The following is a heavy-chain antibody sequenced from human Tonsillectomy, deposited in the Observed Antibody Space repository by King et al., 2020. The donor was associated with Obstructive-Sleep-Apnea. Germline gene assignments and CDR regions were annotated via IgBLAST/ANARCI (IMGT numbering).Heavy chain of an antibody. CDR2: ISAYNGNT. CDR1: GYTFTSYG. V-gene: IGHV1-18*04. CDR3: AVLGYCSSTSCYPYYYGMDV. Sequence: QLVQSGAEVKKPGASVKVSCKASGYTFTSYGISWVRQAPGQGLEWMGWISAYNGNTNYAQKLQGRVTMTTDTSTSTAYMELRSLRSDDTAVYYCAVLGYCSSTSCYPYYYGMDVWGQGTTVTVSS. D-gene: IGHD2-2*01. J-gene: IGHJ6*02.